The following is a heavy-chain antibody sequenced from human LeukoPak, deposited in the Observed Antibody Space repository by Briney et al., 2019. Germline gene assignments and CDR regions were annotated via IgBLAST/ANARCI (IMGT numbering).Heavy chain of an antibody. V-gene: IGHV3-23*01. CDR1: GTTFSSYV. CDR3: AKGSSPDYYGSGRFDP. CDR2: ISGSGGST. J-gene: IGHJ5*02. Sequence: GGSLRLSCAASGTTFSSYVMAWVRQAPGKGLEWVSVISGSGGSTYYADSVKGRFTISRDGSKNTLYLQMNSLRAEDTAVYFCAKGSSPDYYGSGRFDPWGQGTLVTVSS. D-gene: IGHD3-10*01.